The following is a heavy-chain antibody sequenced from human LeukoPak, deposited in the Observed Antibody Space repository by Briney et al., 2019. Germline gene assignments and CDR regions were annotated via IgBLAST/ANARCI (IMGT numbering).Heavy chain of an antibody. Sequence: AGESLKISCKGPRHSFHSQWIGWVRQMPGKGLEWMGIIYPDDSDTRYSSSFQGQVTISADKSISTAYLQWNSLEASDSAIYYCARRGDSDFRSDWGQGTLVTVSS. CDR1: RHSFHSQW. V-gene: IGHV5-51*01. CDR2: IYPDDSDT. CDR3: ARRGDSDFRSD. J-gene: IGHJ4*02. D-gene: IGHD2-21*02.